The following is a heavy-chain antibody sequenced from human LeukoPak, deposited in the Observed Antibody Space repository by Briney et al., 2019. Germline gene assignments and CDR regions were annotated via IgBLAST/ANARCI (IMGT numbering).Heavy chain of an antibody. CDR1: GFDFTAYG. CDR2: IYPGGSNG. CDR3: ARHFQSAWFGF. Sequence: GESLKISCKCSGFDFTAYGIAWVRQMPGKGLEWMGNIYPGGSNGRYSPSFQGQVTMSADKSITAVYLQWSSLKASDTAMYYCARHFQSAWFGFWGQGSLVTVSS. V-gene: IGHV5-51*01. J-gene: IGHJ4*02.